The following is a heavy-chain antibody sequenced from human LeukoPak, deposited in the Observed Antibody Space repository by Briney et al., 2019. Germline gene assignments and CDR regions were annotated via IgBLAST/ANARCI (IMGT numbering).Heavy chain of an antibody. CDR2: ISSSSSYI. D-gene: IGHD6-13*01. Sequence: PGGSLRLSCAASGFTFSDYWMSWVRQAPGKGLEWVSSISSSSSYIYYADSVKGRFTISRDNAKNSLYLQMNSLRAEDTAVYYCATHRPSGGQQLVMVNYWGQGTLVTVSS. J-gene: IGHJ4*02. V-gene: IGHV3-21*01. CDR1: GFTFSDYW. CDR3: ATHRPSGGQQLVMVNY.